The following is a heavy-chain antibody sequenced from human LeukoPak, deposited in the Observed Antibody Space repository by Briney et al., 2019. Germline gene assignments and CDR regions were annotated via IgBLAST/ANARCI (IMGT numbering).Heavy chain of an antibody. J-gene: IGHJ4*02. D-gene: IGHD6-13*01. CDR3: ARQAHIAAAGSFDY. V-gene: IGHV4-38-2*02. CDR1: GYSISSGYY. CDR2: IYHSGST. Sequence: SETLSLTCTVSGYSISSGYYWGWIQQPPGKGLEWIGSIYHSGSTNYNPSLKSRVTISVDTSKNQFSLKLSSVTAADTAVYYCARQAHIAAAGSFDYWGQGTLVTVSS.